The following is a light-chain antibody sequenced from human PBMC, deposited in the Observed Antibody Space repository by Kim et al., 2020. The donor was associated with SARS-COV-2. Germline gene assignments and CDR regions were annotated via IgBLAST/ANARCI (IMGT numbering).Light chain of an antibody. V-gene: IGLV7-43*01. CDR3: LLYYGGAQLSWV. CDR1: TGAVTSGYY. Sequence: TVTLTCASSTGAVTSGYYPNWFQQKPGQATRALIYSTSNKLSWTLARFSGSLLGGKAALTLSGVQPEDEAEYYCLLYYGGAQLSWVFGGGTKLTVL. J-gene: IGLJ3*02. CDR2: STS.